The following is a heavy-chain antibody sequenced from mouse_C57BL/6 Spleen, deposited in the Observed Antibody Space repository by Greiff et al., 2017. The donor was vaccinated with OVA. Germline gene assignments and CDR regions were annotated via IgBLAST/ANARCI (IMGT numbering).Heavy chain of an antibody. CDR1: GFTFSDYY. D-gene: IGHD3-2*02. V-gene: IGHV5-12*01. J-gene: IGHJ2*01. CDR3: ARQLRLRDYFDY. Sequence: EVKLVESGGGLVQPGGSLKLSCAASGFTFSDYYMYWVRQTPEKRLEWVAYISNGGGSTYYPDTVKGRFTISRDNAKHTLYLQMSRLKSEDTAMYYCARQLRLRDYFDYWGQGTTLTVSS. CDR2: ISNGGGST.